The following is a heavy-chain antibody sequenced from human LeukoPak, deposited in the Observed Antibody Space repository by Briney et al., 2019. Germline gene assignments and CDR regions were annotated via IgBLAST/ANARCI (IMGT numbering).Heavy chain of an antibody. CDR1: GFTFSSYW. CDR3: ARAVAGTFYYYYYMDV. CDR2: IKQDGSEK. Sequence: GGSLRLSCAASGFTFSSYWMSWVGQAPGKGLEWVANIKQDGSEKYYVDSVKGRFTISRDNAKNSLYLQMNSLRAEDTAVYYCARAVAGTFYYYYYMDVWGKGTTVTVSS. D-gene: IGHD6-19*01. V-gene: IGHV3-7*01. J-gene: IGHJ6*03.